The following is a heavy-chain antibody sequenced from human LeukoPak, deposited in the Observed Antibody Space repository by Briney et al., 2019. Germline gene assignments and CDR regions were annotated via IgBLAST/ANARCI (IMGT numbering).Heavy chain of an antibody. CDR2: INEDGSVK. Sequence: GGSLRLSCAASGFTFNYYWMSWVRQAPGKGLDWVANINEDGSVKHYVDSVKSRLTISRGNAKNSVYLHMNSLRAEDTAVYYCATSAAAAGTEWGQGILVTVSS. CDR1: GFTFNYYW. D-gene: IGHD6-13*01. J-gene: IGHJ4*02. V-gene: IGHV3-7*03. CDR3: ATSAAAAGTE.